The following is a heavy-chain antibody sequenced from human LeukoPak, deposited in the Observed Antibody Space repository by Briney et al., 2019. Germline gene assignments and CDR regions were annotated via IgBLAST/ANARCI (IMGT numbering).Heavy chain of an antibody. CDR1: GFTVSSNE. D-gene: IGHD1-26*01. J-gene: IGHJ4*02. Sequence: GGSLRLSCAASGFTVSSNEMSWVRQAPGKGLEWVSSISGGSTYYADSRKGRFTISRDNSKNTLHLQMNSLRAEDTAVYYCAREAGSGSYHRNNYYFDYWGQGTLVTVSS. CDR2: ISGGST. CDR3: AREAGSGSYHRNNYYFDY. V-gene: IGHV3-38-3*01.